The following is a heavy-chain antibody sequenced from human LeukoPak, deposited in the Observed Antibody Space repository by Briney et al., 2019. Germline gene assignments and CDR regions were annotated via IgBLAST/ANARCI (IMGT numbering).Heavy chain of an antibody. CDR2: ISYDVSNK. CDR1: GFTFSSYT. V-gene: IGHV3-30*04. Sequence: PGGSLRPSCAASGFTFSSYTMHWVRQAPGKGLEWVALISYDVSNKYYADSVKGRFTISRDNSKNTLYLQMNSLRAEDTAVYYCASVNYYDTSLPGDSWGQGILVTVSS. J-gene: IGHJ4*02. D-gene: IGHD3-22*01. CDR3: ASVNYYDTSLPGDS.